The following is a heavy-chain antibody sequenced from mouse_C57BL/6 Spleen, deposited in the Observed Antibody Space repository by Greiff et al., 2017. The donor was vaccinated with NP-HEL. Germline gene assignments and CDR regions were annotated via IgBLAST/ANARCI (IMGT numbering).Heavy chain of an antibody. CDR3: ATLYDGYYWYFDV. CDR2: IYPGDGDT. Sequence: VQLQQSGAELVKPGASVKISCKASGYAFSSYWMNWVKQRPGKGLEWIGQIYPGDGDTNYNGKFKGKATLTADKSSSTAYMQLSSLTSEDSAVYFCATLYDGYYWYFDVWGTGTTVTVSS. D-gene: IGHD2-3*01. J-gene: IGHJ1*03. V-gene: IGHV1-80*01. CDR1: GYAFSSYW.